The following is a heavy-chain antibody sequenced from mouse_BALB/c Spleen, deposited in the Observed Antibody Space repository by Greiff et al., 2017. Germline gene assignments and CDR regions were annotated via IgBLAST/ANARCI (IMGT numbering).Heavy chain of an antibody. CDR2: ISSGSSTI. Sequence: VQLQQSGGGLVQPGGSRKLSCAASGFTFSSFGMHWVRQAPEKGLEWVAYISSGSSTIYYADTVKGRFTISRDNPKNTLFLQMTSLRSEDTAMYYCAREGDGYAWFAYWGQGTLVTASA. CDR3: AREGDGYAWFAY. CDR1: GFTFSSFG. V-gene: IGHV5-17*02. D-gene: IGHD2-2*01. J-gene: IGHJ3*01.